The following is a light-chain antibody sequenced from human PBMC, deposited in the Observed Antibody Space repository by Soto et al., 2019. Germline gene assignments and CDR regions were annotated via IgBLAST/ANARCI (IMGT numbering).Light chain of an antibody. Sequence: IQLTQSPSSLSASVGDRVTITCRASQGISSALNWYQQKPGKAPKLLIYAASSLQSGVPSRFSGSGSGTDFTLTISSLQPEDFATYYCQQSYSTPRTFGQGTKVDIK. CDR2: AAS. CDR3: QQSYSTPRT. V-gene: IGKV1-39*01. J-gene: IGKJ1*01. CDR1: QGISSA.